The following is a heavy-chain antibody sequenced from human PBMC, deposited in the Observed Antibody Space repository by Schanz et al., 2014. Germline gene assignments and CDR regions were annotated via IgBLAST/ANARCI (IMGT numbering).Heavy chain of an antibody. Sequence: QVPLVQSGAEVKQPGSSVKVSCRASGDTFSNYAINWVRQAPGQGLEWMGRIIPFLDRTNHAQRFQGRVTITADKSTSTAYIDLRSLRSEDTALYYCAREVGSSRSFDSWGQGTLVTVSS. D-gene: IGHD6-13*01. V-gene: IGHV1-69*04. J-gene: IGHJ4*02. CDR3: AREVGSSRSFDS. CDR1: GDTFSNYA. CDR2: IIPFLDRT.